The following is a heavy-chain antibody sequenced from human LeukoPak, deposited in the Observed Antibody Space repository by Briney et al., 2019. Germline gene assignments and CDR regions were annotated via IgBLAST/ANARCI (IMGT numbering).Heavy chain of an antibody. D-gene: IGHD2-15*01. J-gene: IGHJ3*02. CDR2: IYYSGST. Sequence: PSETLSPTCTVSGGSINSYYWSWIRQPPGKGLEWIGYIYYSGSTYYNPSLKSRVTISVDTSKNQFSLKLSSVTAADTAVYYCARVCSGGSCYSNAFDIWGRGTMVTVSS. V-gene: IGHV4-59*01. CDR3: ARVCSGGSCYSNAFDI. CDR1: GGSINSYY.